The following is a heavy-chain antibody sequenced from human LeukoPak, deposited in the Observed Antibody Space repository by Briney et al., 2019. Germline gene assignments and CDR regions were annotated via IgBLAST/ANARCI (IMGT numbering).Heavy chain of an antibody. Sequence: KPSETLSLTCTVSGGSISSYYWSWIRQPAGKGLEWIWRIYTSGSTNYNPSLKSRVTMSVDTSKNQFSLKLSSVTAADTAVYYCARDALLFSTPYYYYGMDVWGQGTTVTVSS. D-gene: IGHD1-26*01. V-gene: IGHV4-4*07. CDR3: ARDALLFSTPYYYYGMDV. CDR1: GGSISSYY. J-gene: IGHJ6*02. CDR2: IYTSGST.